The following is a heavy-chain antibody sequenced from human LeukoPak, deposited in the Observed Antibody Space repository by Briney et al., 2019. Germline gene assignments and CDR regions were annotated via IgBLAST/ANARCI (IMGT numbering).Heavy chain of an antibody. CDR2: IYYSGST. D-gene: IGHD3-3*01. V-gene: IGHV4-39*01. CDR3: ARRRYYDFWSGYPSWYFDL. CDR1: GGSISSSSYD. J-gene: IGHJ2*01. Sequence: MSSETLSLTCTVSGGSISSSSYDRGWIRQPPGKGLEWIGSIYYSGSTYYNPSLKSRVTISVDTSKNQFSLKLSSVTAADTAVYYCARRRYYDFWSGYPSWYFDLWGRGTLVTVSS.